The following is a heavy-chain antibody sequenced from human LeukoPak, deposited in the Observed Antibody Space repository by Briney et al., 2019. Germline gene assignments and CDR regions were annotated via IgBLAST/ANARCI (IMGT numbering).Heavy chain of an antibody. CDR3: ARDRDYVFWSGYCFDY. CDR1: GFTFSSYS. CDR2: ISSSSSYI. Sequence: GGSLRLSCAASGFTFSSYSMNWVRQAPGKGLEWVSSISSSSSYIYYPDSVKGRFTISRDNAKNSLYLQMNSLRAEDTAVYYCARDRDYVFWSGYCFDYWGQGTLVTVSS. D-gene: IGHD3-3*01. V-gene: IGHV3-21*01. J-gene: IGHJ4*02.